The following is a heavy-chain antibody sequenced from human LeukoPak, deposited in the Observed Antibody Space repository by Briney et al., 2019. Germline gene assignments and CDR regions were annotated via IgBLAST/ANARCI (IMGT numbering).Heavy chain of an antibody. CDR3: ARDYYDSSGYQKAGDY. J-gene: IGHJ4*02. CDR1: GGTFSSYA. CDR2: IIPIFGTA. D-gene: IGHD3-22*01. Sequence: SVKVSCKASGGTFSSYAISWVRQAPGQGLEWMGRIIPIFGTANYAQKFQGRVTITTDESTSTAYMELSSLRSEDTAVYYYARDYYDSSGYQKAGDYWGQGTLVTVFS. V-gene: IGHV1-69*05.